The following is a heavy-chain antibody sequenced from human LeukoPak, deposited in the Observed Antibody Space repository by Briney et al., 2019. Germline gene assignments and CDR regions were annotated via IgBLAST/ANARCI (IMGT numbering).Heavy chain of an antibody. CDR2: ISYDGSNK. CDR3: ARDSMVRGTFDY. D-gene: IGHD3-10*01. J-gene: IGHJ4*02. Sequence: GGSLRLSCAASGFTFSSYGMHWVRQAPGKGLEWVAVISYDGSNKYYADSVKGRFTISRDNSKNTLYLQMNSLRDEDTAVYYCARDSMVRGTFDYWGQGTLVTVSS. CDR1: GFTFSSYG. V-gene: IGHV3-30*03.